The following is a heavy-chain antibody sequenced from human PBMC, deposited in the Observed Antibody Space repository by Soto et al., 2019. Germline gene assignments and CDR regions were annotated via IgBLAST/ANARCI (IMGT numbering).Heavy chain of an antibody. CDR2: IIPIFGTA. D-gene: IGHD1-1*01. V-gene: IGHV1-69*13. CDR3: ARTNENYYYYGMDV. J-gene: IGHJ6*02. CDR1: GGTFSSYA. Sequence: GASVKVSCKASGGTFSSYAISWVRQAPGQGLEWMGGIIPIFGTANYAQKFQGRVTITADESTSTAYMELSSLRSEDTAVYYCARTNENYYYYGMDVWGQGTTVTVSS.